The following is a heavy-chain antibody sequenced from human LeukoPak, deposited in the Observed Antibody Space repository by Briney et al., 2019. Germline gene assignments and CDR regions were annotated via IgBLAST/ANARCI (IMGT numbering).Heavy chain of an antibody. Sequence: PGGSLRLSCAASGFTFSSYWMSWVRQAPGKGLEWVANIKQDGSEKYYVDSVKGRFTISRDNAKNSLYLQMNSLRAEDSAVYYCARDPVAVAGNDYYYYYGMDVWGQGTTATVSS. CDR3: ARDPVAVAGNDYYYYYGMDV. V-gene: IGHV3-7*03. CDR2: IKQDGSEK. J-gene: IGHJ6*02. D-gene: IGHD6-19*01. CDR1: GFTFSSYW.